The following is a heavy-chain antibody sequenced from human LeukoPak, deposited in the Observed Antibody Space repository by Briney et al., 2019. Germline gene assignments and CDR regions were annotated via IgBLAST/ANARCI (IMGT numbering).Heavy chain of an antibody. Sequence: PSETLSLTCAVSGGSIGSYYWSWIRQPPGKGLEWLGYIHDSVSTKYNPSLKSRVTVSVDTSRNHLSLKLTSVTAADTAVYYCARGRSGGDWFDPWGQGTLVTVSS. CDR1: GGSIGSYY. V-gene: IGHV4-59*01. CDR2: IHDSVST. D-gene: IGHD3-10*01. J-gene: IGHJ5*02. CDR3: ARGRSGGDWFDP.